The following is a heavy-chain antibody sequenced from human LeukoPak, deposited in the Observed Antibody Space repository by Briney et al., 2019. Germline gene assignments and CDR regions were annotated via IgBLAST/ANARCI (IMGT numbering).Heavy chain of an antibody. CDR1: GYTFTSYY. Sequence: ASVKVSCKASGYTFTSYYMHWVRQAPGQGLEWMGIINPSGGSTSYAQEFQGRVTMTRDTSTSTVYMELSSLRSEDTAVYYCARDLYYYDSSGYYYDSGDYWGQGTLVTVSS. CDR3: ARDLYYYDSSGYYYDSGDY. CDR2: INPSGGST. V-gene: IGHV1-46*01. J-gene: IGHJ4*02. D-gene: IGHD3-22*01.